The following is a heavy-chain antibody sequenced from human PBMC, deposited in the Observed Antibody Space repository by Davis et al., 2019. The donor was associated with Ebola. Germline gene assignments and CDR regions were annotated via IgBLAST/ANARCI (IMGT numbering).Heavy chain of an antibody. Sequence: GESLKISCEASGFSISNIDMNWVRQAPGKGLEYVSNINYAGTSTSYADSVKGRFSVSRDNSKNTLYLEMNSLRDEDTAVYYCARAATPDYGDYYYYYGMDVWGQGTTVTVSS. D-gene: IGHD4-17*01. CDR2: INYAGTST. CDR1: GFSISNID. CDR3: ARAATPDYGDYYYYYGMDV. J-gene: IGHJ6*02. V-gene: IGHV3-23*01.